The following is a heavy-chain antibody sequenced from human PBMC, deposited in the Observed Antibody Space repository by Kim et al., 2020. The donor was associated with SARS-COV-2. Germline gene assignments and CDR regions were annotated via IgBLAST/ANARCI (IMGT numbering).Heavy chain of an antibody. J-gene: IGHJ6*02. CDR3: GRAADYYGMVV. V-gene: IGHV1-2*06. CDR1: GYTFTGYY. CDR2: INPNSGGP. Sequence: ASVKVSCKASGYTFTGYYMHWVRQAPGQGLEWMGRINPNSGGPNYAQKFQGRVTMTRDTSISTAYMELSRRGSDDTAVYSFGRAADYYGMVVWGPRTTVT.